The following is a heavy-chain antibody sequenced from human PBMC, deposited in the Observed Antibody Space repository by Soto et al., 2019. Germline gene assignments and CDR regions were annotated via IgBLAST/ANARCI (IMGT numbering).Heavy chain of an antibody. Sequence: SETLSLTCTVSGGSISSSSYYWGWIRQPPGKGLEWIGSIYYSGSTYYNPSLKSRVTISVDTSKNQFSLKLSSVTAADTAVYYCARQPTCSGGSCYPGVWFDPWGQGSLVTVSS. V-gene: IGHV4-39*01. D-gene: IGHD2-15*01. CDR3: ARQPTCSGGSCYPGVWFDP. CDR1: GGSISSSSYY. CDR2: IYYSGST. J-gene: IGHJ5*02.